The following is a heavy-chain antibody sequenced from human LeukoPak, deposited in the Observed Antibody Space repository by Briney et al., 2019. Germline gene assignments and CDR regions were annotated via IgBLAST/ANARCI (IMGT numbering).Heavy chain of an antibody. CDR1: GFTFSNHA. Sequence: PGGSLRLSCTASGFTFSNHAMAWVRQAPGKGLEWVSVVRCNNADTSYADSVKGRFTISRDNSKNTLNLQMNNLRPDDTAIYYCATSGYLGYDHPSWGQGALVTVSS. V-gene: IGHV3-23*01. CDR2: VRCNNADT. CDR3: ATSGYLGYDHPS. D-gene: IGHD5-12*01. J-gene: IGHJ5*02.